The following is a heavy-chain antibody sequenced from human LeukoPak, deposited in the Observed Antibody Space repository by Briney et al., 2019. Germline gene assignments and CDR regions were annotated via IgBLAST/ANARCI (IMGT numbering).Heavy chain of an antibody. CDR3: GRHSSLGSGYYY. D-gene: IGHD3-3*01. J-gene: IGHJ4*02. Sequence: MTSETLSLTCSVSGGSISSSSHYWGWIRQPPGNWLEWIGSIYYSGSTYYNPSLKSRVTISVDTSKNQFSLKLTSVTAADTAVYYCGRHSSLGSGYYYWGQGTLVTVSS. CDR2: IYYSGST. V-gene: IGHV4-39*01. CDR1: GGSISSSSHY.